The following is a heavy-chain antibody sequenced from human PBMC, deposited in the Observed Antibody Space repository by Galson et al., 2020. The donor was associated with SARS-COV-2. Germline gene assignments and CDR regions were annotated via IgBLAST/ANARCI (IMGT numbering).Heavy chain of an antibody. V-gene: IGHV3-30*01. D-gene: IGHD6-13*01. CDR3: ARETDDYSSSWYDY. CDR2: ISYDGPTR. Sequence: GGSLRLSCEASGFSLSGQAMHWVRQAPGKGLEWVGIISYDGPTRYNGDSVKGRFTISRDNSKNTLFLQMNNLRPEDTATYYCARETDDYSSSWYDYWGQGTRVTVSS. J-gene: IGHJ4*02. CDR1: GFSLSGQA.